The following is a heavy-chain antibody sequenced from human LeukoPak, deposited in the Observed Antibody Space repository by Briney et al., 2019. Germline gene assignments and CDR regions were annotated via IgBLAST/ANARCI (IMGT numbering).Heavy chain of an antibody. CDR1: GYTFTSYA. CDR2: INAGNGNT. V-gene: IGHV1-3*01. CDR3: ARGGIAAAGTS. D-gene: IGHD6-13*01. Sequence: ASVEVSCKASGYTFTSYAMHWVRQAPGQRFEWMGWINAGNGNTKYSQKFQGRVTITRDTSASTAYMELSSLRSEDTAVYYCARGGIAAAGTSWGQGTLVTVSS. J-gene: IGHJ5*02.